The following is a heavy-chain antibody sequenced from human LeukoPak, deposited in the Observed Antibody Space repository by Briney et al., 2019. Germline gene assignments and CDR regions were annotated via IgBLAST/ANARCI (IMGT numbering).Heavy chain of an antibody. J-gene: IGHJ6*03. CDR1: GFTVSSNY. Sequence: PGGSLRLSCAASGFTVSSNYMSWVRQAPGKGLEWVSVIYSGGSTYYADSVKGRFTISRDNSKNTLYLQMNSLRAEDTAVYYCASMAVAYYYYYYMDVWGKGTTVTVSS. CDR2: IYSGGST. D-gene: IGHD3-10*01. V-gene: IGHV3-53*01. CDR3: ASMAVAYYYYYYMDV.